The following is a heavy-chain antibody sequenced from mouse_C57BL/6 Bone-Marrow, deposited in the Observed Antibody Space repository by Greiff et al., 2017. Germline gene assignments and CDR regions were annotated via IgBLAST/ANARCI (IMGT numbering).Heavy chain of an antibody. CDR3: ERYYDYDSAWFAY. J-gene: IGHJ3*01. D-gene: IGHD2-4*01. CDR2: ISSGSSTL. Sequence: EVQLVESGGGLVKPGGSLKLSCAASGFTFSDYGMHWVRQAPEKGLEWVAYISSGSSTLYYADTVKGRFTISRDNAKNTLFLQMTSLRSEDTAMYYCERYYDYDSAWFAYWGQGTLVTVAA. V-gene: IGHV5-17*01. CDR1: GFTFSDYG.